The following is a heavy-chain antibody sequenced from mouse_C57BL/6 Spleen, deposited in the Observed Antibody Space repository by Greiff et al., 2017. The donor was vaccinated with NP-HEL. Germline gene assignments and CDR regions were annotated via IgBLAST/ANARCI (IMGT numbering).Heavy chain of an antibody. V-gene: IGHV1-55*01. Sequence: QFQLQQPGAELVKPGASVKMSCKASGYTFTSYWITWVKPRPGQGLEWIGDIYPGSGSTNYNEKFKSKATLTVDTSSSTAYMQLSSLTSEDSAVYYCARSPGTTGFDYWGQGTTLTVSS. D-gene: IGHD1-1*01. CDR1: GYTFTSYW. CDR3: ARSPGTTGFDY. CDR2: IYPGSGST. J-gene: IGHJ2*01.